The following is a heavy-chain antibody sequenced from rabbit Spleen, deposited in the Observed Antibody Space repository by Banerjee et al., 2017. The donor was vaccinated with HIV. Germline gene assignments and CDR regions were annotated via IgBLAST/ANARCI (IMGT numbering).Heavy chain of an antibody. Sequence: QEQLVESGGGLVQPEGSLTLTCTASGFTISSSYWMCWVRQAPGKGLEWIGCISTGSDTTWYASWVKSRFTISTASSTTVTLQLNSLTAADTATYFCARSRTARWSLWGPGTLVTVS. CDR3: ARSRTARWSL. J-gene: IGHJ4*01. CDR2: ISTGSDTT. D-gene: IGHD7-1*01. CDR1: GFTISSSYW. V-gene: IGHV1S45*01.